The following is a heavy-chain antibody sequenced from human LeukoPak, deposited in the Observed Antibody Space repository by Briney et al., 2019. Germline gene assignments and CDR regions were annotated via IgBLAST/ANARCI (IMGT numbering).Heavy chain of an antibody. V-gene: IGHV3-48*01. CDR1: GFTFSSYS. J-gene: IGHJ4*02. CDR2: ISSLSGTI. Sequence: GSLXLSCAASGFTFSSYSMNWVRQAPGKGLEWVSYISSLSGTINYADSVKGRFIISRDNAKNSMFLQMNSLRAEDTAVYYCVRDQGGAVSYWGQGTLVTVSS. CDR3: VRDQGGAVSY. D-gene: IGHD3-16*01.